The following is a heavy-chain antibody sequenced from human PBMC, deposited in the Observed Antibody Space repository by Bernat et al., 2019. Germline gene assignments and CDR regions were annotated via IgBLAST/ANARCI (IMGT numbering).Heavy chain of an antibody. D-gene: IGHD3-3*01. V-gene: IGHV3-30*18. CDR2: ISYDGSNK. CDR1: GFTFSSYG. Sequence: QVQLVESGGGVVQPGRSLRLSCAASGFTFSSYGMHWVRQAPGKGLEWVAVISYDGSNKYYAESVEGRFTISRDNSKNTLYLQMNSLRAEDTAVYYCAKDLSPIFGVVINTYYYYGMDVWGQGTTVTVSS. J-gene: IGHJ6*02. CDR3: AKDLSPIFGVVINTYYYYGMDV.